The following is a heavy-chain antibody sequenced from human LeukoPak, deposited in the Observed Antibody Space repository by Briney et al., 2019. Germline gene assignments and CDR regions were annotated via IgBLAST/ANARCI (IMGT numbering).Heavy chain of an antibody. CDR1: GYSFTSYW. D-gene: IGHD3-22*01. V-gene: IGHV5-51*01. CDR2: IYPGDSDT. Sequence: GESLKISCKGSGYSFTSYWIGWVRQMPGKGLEWMGIIYPGDSDTRYSPSFQGQVTISADKSISTAYLQWSSLKASDTAMYYCARLSLTTMIVVVTNKRTYCDYWGQGTLVTVSS. CDR3: ARLSLTTMIVVVTNKRTYCDY. J-gene: IGHJ4*02.